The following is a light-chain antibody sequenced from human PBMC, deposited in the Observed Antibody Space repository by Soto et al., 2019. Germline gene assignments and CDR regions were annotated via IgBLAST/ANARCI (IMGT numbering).Light chain of an antibody. CDR3: QQRNNWPIT. CDR2: GAS. V-gene: IGKV3-11*01. CDR1: QSVDSN. J-gene: IGKJ5*01. Sequence: EIVLTQSPASLSLSPGERATLSCMASQSVDSNLVWYQQKPGQAPRLLIFGASNRATGIPARFSGSGSGTDFTLTINSLEPEDFAVYYCQQRNNWPITFGQGTRREIK.